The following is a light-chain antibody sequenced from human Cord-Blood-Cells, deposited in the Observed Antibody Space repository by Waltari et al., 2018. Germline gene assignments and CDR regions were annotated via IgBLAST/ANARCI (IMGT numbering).Light chain of an antibody. V-gene: IGKV3-11*01. CDR2: DAS. J-gene: IGKJ2*01. Sequence: EIALTQSHATLSLSPGERATLSCRASQSVSSYLAWYQQKPGQAPRLLIYDASNRATGIPARFSGSGSGTDFTLTISSLEPEDFAVYYCQQRSNWPPMYTFGQGTKLEIK. CDR1: QSVSSY. CDR3: QQRSNWPPMYT.